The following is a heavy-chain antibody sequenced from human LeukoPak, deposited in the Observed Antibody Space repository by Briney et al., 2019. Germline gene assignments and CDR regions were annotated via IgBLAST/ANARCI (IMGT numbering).Heavy chain of an antibody. Sequence: GGSLRLSCVASGFSFNNFAMHWVRQAPGKGLEWVAVISKDGGHKFYADSVKGRFTISRDNAENTLYLQMNSLGAEDTAVYYCARVGQGEWFFDLWGRGTLVTVSS. CDR2: ISKDGGHK. CDR3: ARVGQGEWFFDL. V-gene: IGHV3-30-3*01. D-gene: IGHD1-26*01. J-gene: IGHJ2*01. CDR1: GFSFNNFA.